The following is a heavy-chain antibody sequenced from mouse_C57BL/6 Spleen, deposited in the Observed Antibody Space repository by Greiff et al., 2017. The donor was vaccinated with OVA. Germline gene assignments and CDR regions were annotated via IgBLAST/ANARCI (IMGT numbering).Heavy chain of an antibody. CDR3: ARDQGDYYSNYGYFDV. CDR1: GFTFSSYA. D-gene: IGHD2-5*01. Sequence: EVQVVESGGGLVKPGGSLKLSCAASGFTFSSYAMSWVRQTPEKRLEWVATISDGGSYTYYPDNVKGRFTISRDNAKNNLYLQMSHLKSEDTAMYYCARDQGDYYSNYGYFDVWGTGTTVTVSS. CDR2: ISDGGSYT. J-gene: IGHJ1*03. V-gene: IGHV5-4*01.